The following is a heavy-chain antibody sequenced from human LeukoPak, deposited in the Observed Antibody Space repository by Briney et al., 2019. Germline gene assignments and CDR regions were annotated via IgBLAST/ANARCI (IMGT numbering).Heavy chain of an antibody. V-gene: IGHV1-2*02. CDR2: INPDSGGT. Sequence: ASVKVSCKASGNSLIDYYIYWVRQAPEQGFEWMGWINPDSGGTEYAHKFQGRVTLTRDTSIDTVYMELRNLRSDDTAVYFCAKDGDGYNAWFDSWGQGTQVLVSS. CDR3: AKDGDGYNAWFDS. J-gene: IGHJ5*01. CDR1: GNSLIDYY. D-gene: IGHD5-24*01.